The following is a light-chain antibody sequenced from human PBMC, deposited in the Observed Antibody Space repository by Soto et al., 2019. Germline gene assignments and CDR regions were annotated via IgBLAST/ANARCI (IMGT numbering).Light chain of an antibody. CDR1: NSDVGGYNY. CDR2: DVS. J-gene: IGLJ2*01. CDR3: SSYTSSSTIVV. V-gene: IGLV2-14*03. Sequence: QSALTQPASVSGSPGQSITISCTGTNSDVGGYNYVSWYQQHPGKAPKLMIYDVSNRPSGVSNRFSGSKSGNTASLTISGLQAEDEADYYCSSYTSSSTIVVFGGGTKVTVL.